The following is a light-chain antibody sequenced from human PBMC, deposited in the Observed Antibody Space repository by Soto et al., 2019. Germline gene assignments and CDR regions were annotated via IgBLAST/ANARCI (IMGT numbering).Light chain of an antibody. J-gene: IGKJ1*01. CDR1: QSIRSNY. CDR2: GAS. V-gene: IGKV3-20*01. Sequence: EIVLTQSPVTLSLSPGERATLSCRASQSIRSNYVAWYQQKPGQGPRLLIYGASSRATGIPDRFSGSGSGTDFTLIISRLEPEDFAMYYCQQYGSSPRTFGQGTKVDIK. CDR3: QQYGSSPRT.